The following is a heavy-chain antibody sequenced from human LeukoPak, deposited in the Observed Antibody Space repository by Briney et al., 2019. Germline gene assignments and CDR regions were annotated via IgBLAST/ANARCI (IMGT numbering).Heavy chain of an antibody. V-gene: IGHV3-48*04. CDR3: VRDVHSAY. CDR2: ISGSSSTI. CDR1: GFTFSSYS. J-gene: IGHJ4*02. D-gene: IGHD3-10*01. Sequence: GGFLRLSCAASGFTFSSYSMNWVRQAPGKGLEWVSYISGSSSTIYYADSVKGRFTISRDSAKNSLYLQMNSLRAEDTAVYYCVRDVHSAYWGQGALVTVSS.